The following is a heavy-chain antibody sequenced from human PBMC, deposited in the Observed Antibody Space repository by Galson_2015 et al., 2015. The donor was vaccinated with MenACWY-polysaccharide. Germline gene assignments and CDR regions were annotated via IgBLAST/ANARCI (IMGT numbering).Heavy chain of an antibody. J-gene: IGHJ6*01. V-gene: IGHV3-23*01. Sequence: SLRLSCAASGFTFSTYPMSWARQAPGKGLEWVSRISDSGGRTFYADSVKGRFTISRDNSNSMLYLQMNSLRVDDAAVYYCASEDAYYYGTVVWGQGTTVPASS. CDR3: ASEDAYYYGTVV. CDR1: GFTFSTYP. CDR2: ISDSGGRT.